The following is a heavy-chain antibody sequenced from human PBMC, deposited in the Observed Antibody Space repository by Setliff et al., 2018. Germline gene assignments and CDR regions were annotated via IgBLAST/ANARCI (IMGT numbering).Heavy chain of an antibody. D-gene: IGHD4-17*01. V-gene: IGHV4-61*09. CDR2: IYASWST. CDR1: GDSINSRTNY. CDR3: ARESQGLRGFDI. Sequence: KASETLSLTCTVSGDSINSRTNYWSWIRQPAGKGPEWIGHIYASWSTNYNPSLKSRVTISLDTSKNQFSLKLSSVTAADTAVYYCARESQGLRGFDIWGQGTMVTVSS. J-gene: IGHJ3*02.